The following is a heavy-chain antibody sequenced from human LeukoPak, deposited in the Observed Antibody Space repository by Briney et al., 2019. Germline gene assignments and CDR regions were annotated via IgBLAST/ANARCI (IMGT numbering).Heavy chain of an antibody. CDR2: IYSNEAT. CDR1: GGSIKGYH. V-gene: IGHV4-4*08. J-gene: IGHJ3*02. CDR3: ARRNDFHI. Sequence: SETLSLTCTVSGGSIKGYHWSWIRQPPGKGLEWIGYIYSNEATEYKPSLKSRVTISADTSKNQFSLKLTSVSAADTAIYYCARRNDFHIWGQGTVVTVSS.